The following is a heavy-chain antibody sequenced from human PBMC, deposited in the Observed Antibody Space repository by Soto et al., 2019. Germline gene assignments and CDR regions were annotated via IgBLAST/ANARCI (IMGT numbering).Heavy chain of an antibody. V-gene: IGHV1-69*13. D-gene: IGHD6-19*01. CDR1: GGTFSSYA. J-gene: IGHJ5*02. CDR3: ARAHIAVAGTMDWFDP. CDR2: IIPIFGTA. Sequence: ASVKVSCKASGGTFSSYAISWVRQAPGQGLEWMGGIIPIFGTANYAQKFQGRVTITADESTSTAYMELSSLRSEDTAVDYCARAHIAVAGTMDWFDPWGQGTLVTVSS.